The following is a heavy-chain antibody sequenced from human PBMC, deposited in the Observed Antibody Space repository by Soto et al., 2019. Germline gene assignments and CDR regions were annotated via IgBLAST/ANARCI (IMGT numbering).Heavy chain of an antibody. CDR1: GFTFSSYW. V-gene: IGHV3-7*03. Sequence: ESGGGLVQPGGSLRLSCAASGFTFSSYWMSWVRQAPGKGLEWVANIKQDGSEKYYVDSVKGRFTISRDNAKNSLYLQMNSLRAEDTAVYYCARDPYCSSTSCYTGGSDYWGQGTLVTVSS. J-gene: IGHJ4*02. CDR2: IKQDGSEK. CDR3: ARDPYCSSTSCYTGGSDY. D-gene: IGHD2-2*02.